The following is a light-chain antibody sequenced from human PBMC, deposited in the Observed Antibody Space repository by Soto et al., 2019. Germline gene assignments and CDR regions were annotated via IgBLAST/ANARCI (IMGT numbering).Light chain of an antibody. CDR2: AAS. J-gene: IGKJ5*01. CDR1: QSIGKH. V-gene: IGKV1-39*01. CDR3: QQCYTSAIT. Sequence: DIQLTQSPSSLSASVGDRVTITCRASQSIGKHLNWYQQKPGKAPKVLIYAASNLQSGVPSRFSGSGSGTDFTLTVNSLQPADFATYYWQQCYTSAITFGQGTRLEIK.